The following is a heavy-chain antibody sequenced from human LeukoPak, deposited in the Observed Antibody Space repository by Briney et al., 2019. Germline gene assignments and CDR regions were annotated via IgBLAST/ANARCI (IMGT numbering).Heavy chain of an antibody. Sequence: GGSLRLSCAASGFTFSSYAMSWVRQAPGKGLEWVSVIYSGGSTYYADSVKGRFTISRDNSKNTLYLQMNSLRAEDTAVYYCARDRWGFGIDYWGQGTLVTVSS. CDR1: GFTFSSYA. CDR3: ARDRWGFGIDY. V-gene: IGHV3-66*01. CDR2: IYSGGST. D-gene: IGHD3-10*01. J-gene: IGHJ4*02.